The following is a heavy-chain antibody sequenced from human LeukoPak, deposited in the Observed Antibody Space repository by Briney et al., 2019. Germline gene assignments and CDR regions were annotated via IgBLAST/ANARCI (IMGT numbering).Heavy chain of an antibody. CDR3: AKDLRNIVVVSAAMPWTY. D-gene: IGHD2-2*01. Sequence: PGGSLRLSCAASGFTFSSYAMSWARQAPGKGLEWVSAISGSGDSTYYADSVKGRFTISRDNSKNTLYLQMNSLRAEDTAVYYCAKDLRNIVVVSAAMPWTYWGQGTLVTVSS. CDR1: GFTFSSYA. V-gene: IGHV3-23*01. J-gene: IGHJ4*02. CDR2: ISGSGDST.